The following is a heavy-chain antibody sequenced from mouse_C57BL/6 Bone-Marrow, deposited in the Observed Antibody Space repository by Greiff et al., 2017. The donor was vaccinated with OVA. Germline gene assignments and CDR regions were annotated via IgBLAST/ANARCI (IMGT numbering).Heavy chain of an antibody. V-gene: IGHV1-26*01. CDR1: GYTFTDYY. J-gene: IGHJ4*01. CDR2: INPNNGGT. Sequence: EVQLQQSGPELVKPGASVKISCKASGYTFTDYYMNWVKQSHGKSLEWIGAINPNNGGTSYNQKFKGKATLTVDKSSSTAYMELRSLTSEDSAVYYCARSLYYYAMDYWGQGTSVTVSS. CDR3: ARSLYYYAMDY.